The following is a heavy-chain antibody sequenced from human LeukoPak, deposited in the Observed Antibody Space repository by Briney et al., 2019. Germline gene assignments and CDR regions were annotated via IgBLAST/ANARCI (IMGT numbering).Heavy chain of an antibody. V-gene: IGHV3-21*01. Sequence: GGSLRLSCAASGFTFSSYSMNWVRQAPGKGLEWVSSISSSSSYIYYADSVKGRFTISRDNAKNSLYLQMNSLRAEDTAVYYCARDHPGYSYGRDYLGQGTLVTASS. CDR2: ISSSSSYI. CDR3: ARDHPGYSYGRDY. CDR1: GFTFSSYS. J-gene: IGHJ4*02. D-gene: IGHD5-18*01.